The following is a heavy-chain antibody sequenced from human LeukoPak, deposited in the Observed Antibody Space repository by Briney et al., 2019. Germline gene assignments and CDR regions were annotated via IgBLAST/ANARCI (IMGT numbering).Heavy chain of an antibody. V-gene: IGHV4-38-2*02. CDR1: GYSVSSGYY. CDR2: MYHSGDT. Sequence: SETLSLTCTVSGYSVSSGYYWGWIRQPPGKGLEWIGSMYHSGDTYYNPSLKSRVTISVDTSRNQLSLKLSSVTAADTAVYYCARDVRAGWFDPWGQGTLVTVSS. J-gene: IGHJ5*02. CDR3: ARDVRAGWFDP.